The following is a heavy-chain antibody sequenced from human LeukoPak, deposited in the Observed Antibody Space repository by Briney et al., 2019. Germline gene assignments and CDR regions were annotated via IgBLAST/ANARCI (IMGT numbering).Heavy chain of an antibody. D-gene: IGHD1-26*01. CDR2: IYHSGST. V-gene: IGHV4-38-2*01. CDR3: ARQVGATDAFDI. Sequence: SETLSLTCAVSGYSISSGYYWGWIRQPPGKGLEWIGSIYHSGSTYYNPSLKSRVTISVDASKNQFSLKLSSVTAADTAVYYCARQVGATDAFDIWGQGTMVTVSS. J-gene: IGHJ3*02. CDR1: GYSISSGYY.